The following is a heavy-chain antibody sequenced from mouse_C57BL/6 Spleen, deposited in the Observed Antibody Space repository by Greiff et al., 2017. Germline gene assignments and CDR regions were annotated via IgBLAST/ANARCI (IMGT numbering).Heavy chain of an antibody. CDR2: IYPGSGST. J-gene: IGHJ2*01. V-gene: IGHV1-55*01. Sequence: LQQPGAELVKPGASVKMSCKASGYTFTSYWITWVKQRPGQGLEWIGDIYPGSGSTNYNEKFKSKATLTVDTSSSTAYMQLSSLTSEDSAVYYCARWRDGYPYYFDYWGQGTTLTVSS. CDR3: ARWRDGYPYYFDY. CDR1: GYTFTSYW. D-gene: IGHD2-3*01.